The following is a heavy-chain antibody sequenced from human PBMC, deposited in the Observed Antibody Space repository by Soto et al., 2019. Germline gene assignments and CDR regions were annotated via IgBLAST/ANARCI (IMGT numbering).Heavy chain of an antibody. J-gene: IGHJ5*02. CDR3: ARELTGNERGGWFDP. CDR1: GGSISSGGYY. CDR2: IYYSGST. D-gene: IGHD1-20*01. V-gene: IGHV4-31*03. Sequence: QVQLQESGPGLVKPSQTLSLTCTVSGGSISSGGYYWSWIRQHPGKGLEWIGYIYYSGSTYYNPSLQSRVTISVDTSKNQFPPKLSSVTAADTAVYYCARELTGNERGGWFDPWGQGTLVTVSS.